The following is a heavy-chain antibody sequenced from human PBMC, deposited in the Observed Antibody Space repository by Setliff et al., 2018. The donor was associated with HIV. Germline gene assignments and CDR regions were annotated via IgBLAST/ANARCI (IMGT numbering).Heavy chain of an antibody. Sequence: LSLTCTVSGGSISSYYWSWIRQPPGKGLEWIGYIYYSGSTNYNPSLKSRVTISVDTSKNQFSLKLSSVTAADTAVYYCARHPFLGSSPKRDAFDIWGQGTMVTVS. J-gene: IGHJ3*02. CDR3: ARHPFLGSSPKRDAFDI. V-gene: IGHV4-59*08. D-gene: IGHD6-13*01. CDR1: GGSISSYY. CDR2: IYYSGST.